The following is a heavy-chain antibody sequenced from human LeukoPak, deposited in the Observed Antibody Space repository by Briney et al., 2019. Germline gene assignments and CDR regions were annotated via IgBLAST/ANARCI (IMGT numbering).Heavy chain of an antibody. D-gene: IGHD6-19*01. V-gene: IGHV1-18*01. CDR3: ARDLVTSSGWSLFDAFDI. J-gene: IGHJ3*02. CDR1: GYTFTSYG. CDR2: ISAYNGNT. Sequence: ASVKVSCKASGYTFTSYGISWVRQAPGQGLEWMGWISAYNGNTNYAQKLQGRVTMTTDTSTSTAYMELRSLRSDDTAVYYCARDLVTSSGWSLFDAFDIWGQGTMVTVSS.